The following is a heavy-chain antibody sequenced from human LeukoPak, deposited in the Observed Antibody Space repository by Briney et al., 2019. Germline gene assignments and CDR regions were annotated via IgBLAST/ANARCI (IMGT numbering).Heavy chain of an antibody. CDR1: GGTFSSYA. CDR3: ARGPYDILTGYPEAMYYYYMDV. J-gene: IGHJ6*03. V-gene: IGHV1-69*06. D-gene: IGHD3-9*01. CDR2: IIPIFGTA. Sequence: SVKVSCKASGGTFSSYAISWVRQAPGQGLEWMGGIIPIFGTANYAQKFQGRVTITADKSTSTAYMELSSLRSEDTAVYYCARGPYDILTGYPEAMYYYYMDVWGKGTTVTVSS.